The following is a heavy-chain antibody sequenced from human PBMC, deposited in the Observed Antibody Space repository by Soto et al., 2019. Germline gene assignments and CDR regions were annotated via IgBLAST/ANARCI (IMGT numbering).Heavy chain of an antibody. CDR2: IIPIFGTA. J-gene: IGHJ5*02. CDR3: ARVRRIQLWLRPGYNWFDP. D-gene: IGHD5-18*01. Sequence: SVKVSCKASGGTFSSYAISWVRQAPGQGLEWMGGIIPIFGTANYAQKFQGRVTITADESTSTAYMELSNLRSEDTAVYYCARVRRIQLWLRPGYNWFDPWGQGTLVTVSS. CDR1: GGTFSSYA. V-gene: IGHV1-69*13.